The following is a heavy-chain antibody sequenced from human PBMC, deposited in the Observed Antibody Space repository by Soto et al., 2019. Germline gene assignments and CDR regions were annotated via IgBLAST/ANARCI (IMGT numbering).Heavy chain of an antibody. Sequence: QVQLQQWGAGLLKPSETLSLTCAVYGGSFSGYYWSWIRQPPGKGLEWIGEINHSGSTNYNPALKSRVTISVDTSKNQFSLKLSSVTAADTAVYYCARGGSGSPGRGAFDIWGQGTMVTVSS. V-gene: IGHV4-34*01. CDR2: INHSGST. CDR3: ARGGSGSPGRGAFDI. CDR1: GGSFSGYY. D-gene: IGHD1-26*01. J-gene: IGHJ3*02.